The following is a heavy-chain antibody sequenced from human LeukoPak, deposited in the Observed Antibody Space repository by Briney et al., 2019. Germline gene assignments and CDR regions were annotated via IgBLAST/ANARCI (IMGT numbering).Heavy chain of an antibody. Sequence: SETLSLTCTVSGGSISSYYWSWIRQPPGKGLEWIGRIYTSGSTNYNPSLKSRVTMSVDTSKNQFSLKLSSVTAADTAVYYCARDQDWGSYYYYYMDVWGKGTTVTVSS. J-gene: IGHJ6*03. CDR2: IYTSGST. CDR1: GGSISSYY. D-gene: IGHD7-27*01. V-gene: IGHV4-4*07. CDR3: ARDQDWGSYYYYYMDV.